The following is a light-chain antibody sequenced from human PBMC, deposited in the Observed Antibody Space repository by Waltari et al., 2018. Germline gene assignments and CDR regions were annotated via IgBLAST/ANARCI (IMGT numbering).Light chain of an antibody. CDR3: QQYYITPQT. V-gene: IGKV4-1*01. CDR2: WAS. J-gene: IGKJ2*01. CDR1: QSVLYSSNNKNY. Sequence: DIVMTQSPDSLAVSLGERATINCKSSQSVLYSSNNKNYLAWYQQQPGQPPKRLIYWASTRESGVPDRVSGSGSGTDFTLTISSLQAEDVAVYYCQQYYITPQTFGQGTKLEIK.